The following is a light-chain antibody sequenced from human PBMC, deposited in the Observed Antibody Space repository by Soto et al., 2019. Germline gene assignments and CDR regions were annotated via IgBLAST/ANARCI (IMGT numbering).Light chain of an antibody. CDR1: QSVSSRS. CDR3: QQFANSYT. CDR2: GAS. V-gene: IGKV3-20*01. J-gene: IGKJ2*01. Sequence: EIVLTQSPGTLSLSPGERATLSCRASQSVSSRSLAWYQQKPGQAPRLLIHGASGRATGIPDRFSGSGSGTDFTLTISRLEPEDFAVYYCQQFANSYTFGQGTK.